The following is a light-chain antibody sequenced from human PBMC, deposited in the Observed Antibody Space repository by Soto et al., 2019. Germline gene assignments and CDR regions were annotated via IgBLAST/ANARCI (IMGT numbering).Light chain of an antibody. J-gene: IGKJ1*01. Sequence: DIQMTQSPSSLSASVGDRVTISCQSSQDINKNLIWYQQKPGKAPRLLIYDASDLETGVPSRFSGSGSGTGFTFTISSLQPDDFATYYCQHYKMYSPWTFGQGTKVDIK. CDR3: QHYKMYSPWT. CDR1: QDINKN. CDR2: DAS. V-gene: IGKV1-33*01.